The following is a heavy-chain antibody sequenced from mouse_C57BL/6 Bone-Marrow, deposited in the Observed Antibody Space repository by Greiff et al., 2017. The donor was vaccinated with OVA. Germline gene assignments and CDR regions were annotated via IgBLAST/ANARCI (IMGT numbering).Heavy chain of an antibody. J-gene: IGHJ3*01. V-gene: IGHV5-4*01. D-gene: IGHD2-2*01. CDR1: GFTFSSYA. CDR3: ASDGYRFAY. CDR2: ISDGGSYT. Sequence: EVHLVESGGGLVKPGGSLKLSCAASGFTFSSYAMSWVRQTPEKRLEWVATISDGGSYTYYPDNVKGRFTISRDNAKNNLYLQMSHLKSEDTAMYYCASDGYRFAYWGQGTLVTVSA.